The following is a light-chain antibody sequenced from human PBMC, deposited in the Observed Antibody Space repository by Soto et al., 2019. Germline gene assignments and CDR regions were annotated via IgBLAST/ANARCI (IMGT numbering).Light chain of an antibody. CDR2: AAS. CDR3: LQKYFYPFT. Sequence: EIVLTQSPGTPSFSPGERATPPCRASQGISINYLAWYQQKPGQAPRLLFYAASTRATDVPARFSGGGSETEFTLTISSLQPEDFATYYCLQKYFYPFTFGPGTKVDIK. V-gene: IGKV3-20*01. J-gene: IGKJ3*01. CDR1: QGISINY.